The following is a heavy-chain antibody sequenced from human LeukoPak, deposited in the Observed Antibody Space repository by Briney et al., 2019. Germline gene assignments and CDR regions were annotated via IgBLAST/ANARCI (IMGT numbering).Heavy chain of an antibody. J-gene: IGHJ3*02. Sequence: GESLKISCQGSGYSFTSYWIGWVRQMPGKGLEWMGIIYPGDSDTRYSPSFQGQVTISADKSISTAYLQWSSLKASDTAMYYCARRVESGSYYDAFDIWGQGTMVTVSS. V-gene: IGHV5-51*01. CDR2: IYPGDSDT. CDR1: GYSFTSYW. D-gene: IGHD1-26*01. CDR3: ARRVESGSYYDAFDI.